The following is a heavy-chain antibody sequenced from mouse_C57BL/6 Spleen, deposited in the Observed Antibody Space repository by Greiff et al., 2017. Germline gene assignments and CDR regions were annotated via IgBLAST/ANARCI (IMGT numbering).Heavy chain of an antibody. J-gene: IGHJ3*01. Sequence: VNVVESGAELVKPGASVKISCKASGYAFSSYWMNWVKQRPGKGLEWIGQIYPGDGDTNYNGKFKGKATLTADKSSSTAYMQLSSLTSEDSAVYFCARREAAQATFWFAYWGQGTLVTVSA. D-gene: IGHD3-2*02. V-gene: IGHV1-80*01. CDR2: IYPGDGDT. CDR1: GYAFSSYW. CDR3: ARREAAQATFWFAY.